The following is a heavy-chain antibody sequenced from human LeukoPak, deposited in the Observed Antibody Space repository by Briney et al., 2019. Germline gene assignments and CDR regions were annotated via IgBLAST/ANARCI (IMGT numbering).Heavy chain of an antibody. CDR2: IYYSGST. Sequence: SETLSLTCTVSGGSISSYYWSWIRQPPGKGLEWIGYIYYSGSTNYNPSLKSRVTISVDTSKNQFSLKPSSVTAADTAVYYCARERIAAAAEDYWGQGTLVTVSS. CDR3: ARERIAAAAEDY. J-gene: IGHJ4*02. D-gene: IGHD6-13*01. V-gene: IGHV4-59*01. CDR1: GGSISSYY.